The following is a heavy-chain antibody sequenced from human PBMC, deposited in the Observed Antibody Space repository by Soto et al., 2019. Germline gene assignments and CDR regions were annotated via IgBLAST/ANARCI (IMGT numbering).Heavy chain of an antibody. D-gene: IGHD3-9*01. Sequence: QVQLMQSGAEVKKPGASVKVSCKASGYTFTSYAMHWVRQAPGQRLEWMGWINAGNGNTKYSQKFQGRVTITRDTSASTAYMELSSLRSDDTAVYYCARGAVILSGYYSWFDPWGQGTLVTVSS. CDR2: INAGNGNT. CDR1: GYTFTSYA. CDR3: ARGAVILSGYYSWFDP. J-gene: IGHJ5*02. V-gene: IGHV1-3*01.